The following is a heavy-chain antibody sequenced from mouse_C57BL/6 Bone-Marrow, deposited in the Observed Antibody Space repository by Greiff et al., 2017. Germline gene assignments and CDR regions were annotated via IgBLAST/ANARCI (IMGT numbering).Heavy chain of an antibody. Sequence: EVKLMESGPDLVKPGASVKISCTASGYSFTGYYMNWVKQSPEKSLEWIGEINPSTGGTTYTQKFKAKDTLTVNKSSNTIYMRLKRLTSEDAAVYYCERTITTVALDYWGQGTTLTVSS. J-gene: IGHJ2*01. CDR1: GYSFTGYY. CDR3: ERTITTVALDY. V-gene: IGHV1-42*01. D-gene: IGHD1-1*01. CDR2: INPSTGGT.